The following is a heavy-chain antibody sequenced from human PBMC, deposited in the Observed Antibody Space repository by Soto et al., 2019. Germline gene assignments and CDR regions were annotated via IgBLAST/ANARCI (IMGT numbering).Heavy chain of an antibody. CDR1: GFTFSSYW. CDR3: VRTSLVVGRATREDY. CDR2: INNDGTST. J-gene: IGHJ4*02. Sequence: EVQLVESGGGLVQPGGSLRLSCAASGFTFSSYWMHWVRQAPGKGLVWVSRINNDGTSTTYADSVKGRFTISRDNAKNTLYLQMNSLRAEDTAVYYCVRTSLVVGRATREDYWGQGTLVTVSS. D-gene: IGHD2-8*02. V-gene: IGHV3-74*01.